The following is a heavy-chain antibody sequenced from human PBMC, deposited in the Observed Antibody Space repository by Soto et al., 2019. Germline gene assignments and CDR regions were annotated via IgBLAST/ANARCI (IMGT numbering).Heavy chain of an antibody. J-gene: IGHJ4*02. CDR2: IYMDDTT. Sequence: GGSQILSYVSSGFHVSTNYMIWVRQTPGKGLEWIAVIYMDDTTFYADSMKGRFTVSRDNSKNTLYLHMNSLRAEDTAVYYCETTDSSSSSTQFDLWGQGTLVTVSS. V-gene: IGHV3-53*01. CDR1: GFHVSTNY. CDR3: ETTDSSSSSTQFDL. D-gene: IGHD6-6*01.